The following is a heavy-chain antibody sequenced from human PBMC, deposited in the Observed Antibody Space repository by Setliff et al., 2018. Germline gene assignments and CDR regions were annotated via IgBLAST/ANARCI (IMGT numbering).Heavy chain of an antibody. CDR3: ARTVGRQDYFGY. CDR1: GGTFSSYA. D-gene: IGHD2-15*01. V-gene: IGHV1-69*13. J-gene: IGHJ4*02. Sequence: SVKVSCKASGGTFSSYAISWVRQAPGQGLEWMGGIIPIFGTANYAQKFQGRVTITADESTSTAYMELSSLRSEDTAVYYCARTVGRQDYFGYWGQGTLVTVSS. CDR2: IIPIFGTA.